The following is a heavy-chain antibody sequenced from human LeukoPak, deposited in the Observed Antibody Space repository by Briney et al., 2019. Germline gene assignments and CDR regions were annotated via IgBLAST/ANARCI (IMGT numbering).Heavy chain of an antibody. CDR1: GSTFSSYW. CDR3: ATSPGGSYDY. V-gene: IGHV3-74*01. CDR2: INTDGSST. J-gene: IGHJ4*02. Sequence: GGSLRLSCAASGSTFSSYWMHWVRQAPGKGLVWVSRINTDGSSTVYPDSVRGRFTISRDNAKNTLYLQMNSLRAEDTAVYFCATSPGGSYDYWGQGTLVTVSS. D-gene: IGHD1-26*01.